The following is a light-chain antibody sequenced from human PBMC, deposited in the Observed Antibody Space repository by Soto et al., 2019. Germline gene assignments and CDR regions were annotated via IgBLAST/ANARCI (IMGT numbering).Light chain of an antibody. J-gene: IGKJ1*01. CDR3: RHYNRYSEA. Sequence: DIEVTQSPSTRSGSVGDRVTISCRASQTISSWLAWYAQKPGKAPKLLIYKASTLKSGVPSRFSGSGAGTECTRTISSLQHDDVVTDDCRHYNRYSEAFGLGTKVDIK. CDR2: KAS. V-gene: IGKV1-5*03. CDR1: QTISSW.